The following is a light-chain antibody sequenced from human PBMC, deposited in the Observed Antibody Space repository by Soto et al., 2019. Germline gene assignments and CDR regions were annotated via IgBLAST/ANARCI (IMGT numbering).Light chain of an antibody. V-gene: IGLV2-8*01. CDR3: TSDASSNGVV. CDR1: SSDVGGYNY. J-gene: IGLJ2*01. Sequence: QSVLTQPPSASGSPGQSVTISCTGTSSDVGGYNYVSWYQQHPGKAPKLMIYDVNKRPSGVPDRFSGSKSGTTASLTVSVLPDEEEDDYCCTSDASSNGVVFGGGTQLTVL. CDR2: DVN.